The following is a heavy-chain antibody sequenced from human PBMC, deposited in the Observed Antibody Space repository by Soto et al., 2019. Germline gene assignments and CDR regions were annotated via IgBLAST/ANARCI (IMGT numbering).Heavy chain of an antibody. CDR3: ARGVGSGTYYNQYNWFDP. D-gene: IGHD3-10*01. J-gene: IGHJ5*02. CDR2: INTYNGNT. Sequence: QVQLVQSGAEVKKPGASVKVSCKASGYTFTNYGISWVRQALGQGLEWMGWINTYNGNTNHAQKLQGRVTMTTDTSTSTAYMELRSLRSDDTAVYYCARGVGSGTYYNQYNWFDPWGQGTLVTVSS. V-gene: IGHV1-18*01. CDR1: GYTFTNYG.